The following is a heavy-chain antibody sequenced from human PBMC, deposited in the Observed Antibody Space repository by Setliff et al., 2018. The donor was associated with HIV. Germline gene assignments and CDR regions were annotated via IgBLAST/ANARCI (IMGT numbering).Heavy chain of an antibody. D-gene: IGHD3-10*01. V-gene: IGHV1-3*01. CDR2: INADNDNT. CDR3: MRGTGPGAYLCDY. Sequence: EASVKVSCKASGYSFNRNAIHWVRQAPGQRLEWMGLINADNDNTKYSQKSQGRVTITRDTSASTAYMELSNLRSEDTAVYYCMRGTGPGAYLCDYWGQGTLVTVSS. CDR1: GYSFNRNA. J-gene: IGHJ4*02.